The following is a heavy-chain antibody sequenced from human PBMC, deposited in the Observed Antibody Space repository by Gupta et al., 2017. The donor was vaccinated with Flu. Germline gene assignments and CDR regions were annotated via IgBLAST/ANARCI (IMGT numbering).Heavy chain of an antibody. CDR2: VTPNSGYT. D-gene: IGHD3-9*01. Sequence: KVSCKASGYTFSNHDINWVRQAPGQGLEWMGWVTPNSGYTGYAQKFQGRLTLTRNTSISTAYMELSSLRSEDTAVYYCVRRDNLDYWGQGTLVTVPS. CDR1: GYTFSNHD. V-gene: IGHV1-8*01. J-gene: IGHJ4*02. CDR3: VRRDNLDY.